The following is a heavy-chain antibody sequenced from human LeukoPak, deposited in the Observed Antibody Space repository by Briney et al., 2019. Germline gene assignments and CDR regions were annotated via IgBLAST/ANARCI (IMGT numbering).Heavy chain of an antibody. CDR3: ARDRGPRGDFDY. CDR1: GYSISSGYY. J-gene: IGHJ4*02. CDR2: IYHSGST. Sequence: SETLSLTCTVSGYSISSGYYWGWIRQPPGKGLEWIGSIYHSGSTYYNPSLKSRVTISVDTSKNQFSLKLSPVTAADTAVYYCARDRGPRGDFDYWGQGTLVTVSS. V-gene: IGHV4-38-2*02. D-gene: IGHD5-24*01.